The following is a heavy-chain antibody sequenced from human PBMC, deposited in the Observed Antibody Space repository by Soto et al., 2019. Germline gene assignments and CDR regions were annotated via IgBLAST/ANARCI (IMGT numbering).Heavy chain of an antibody. J-gene: IGHJ4*02. V-gene: IGHV3-74*01. D-gene: IGHD3-10*01. CDR2: INIDGSTT. CDR3: ARGPYGSGTYLFDS. Sequence: EVQLVESGGGLVQPGESLRLSCAASGFTFSSYWMHWVRQAPGKGLVWVSRINIDGSTTNYVDSVKGRFTISRDNAKSTLYLQMNSLRVEDTAVYYCARGPYGSGTYLFDSWGQGTLVTVSS. CDR1: GFTFSSYW.